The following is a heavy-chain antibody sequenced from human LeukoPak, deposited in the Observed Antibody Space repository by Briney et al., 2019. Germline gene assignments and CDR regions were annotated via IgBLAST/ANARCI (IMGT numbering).Heavy chain of an antibody. CDR2: INPNSGAT. CDR3: ARDGSGYSITNLVS. D-gene: IGHD3-9*01. V-gene: IGHV1-2*02. J-gene: IGHJ5*02. Sequence: ASVKVSCKASGYYFTGYYMHWVRQAPGQGLEWMGWINPNSGATNYAQKFQGRVTMTRDTSISTAYMELSRLTSDDTAVYYCARDGSGYSITNLVSWGQGTLVTVSS. CDR1: GYYFTGYY.